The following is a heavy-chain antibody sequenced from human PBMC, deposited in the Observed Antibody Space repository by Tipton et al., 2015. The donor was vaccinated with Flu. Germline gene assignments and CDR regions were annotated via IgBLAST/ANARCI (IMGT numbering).Heavy chain of an antibody. D-gene: IGHD4-17*01. CDR2: ISYDGSNK. V-gene: IGHV3-30-3*01. CDR1: GFTFSSYA. Sequence: SLRLSCAASGFTFSSYAMHWVRQAPGKGLEWVAVISYDGSNKYYADSVKGRFTISRDNSKNTLYLQMNSLRAEDTAVYYCARDPLRYGDEAFDIWGQGTMVTVSS. J-gene: IGHJ3*02. CDR3: ARDPLRYGDEAFDI.